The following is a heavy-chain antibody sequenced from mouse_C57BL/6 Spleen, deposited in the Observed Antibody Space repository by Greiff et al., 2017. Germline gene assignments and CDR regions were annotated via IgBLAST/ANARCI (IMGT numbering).Heavy chain of an antibody. J-gene: IGHJ4*01. V-gene: IGHV1-53*01. D-gene: IGHD1-1*01. CDR1: GYTFTSYW. Sequence: QVQLQQPGTELVKPGASVKLSCKASGYTFTSYWMHWVKQRPGQGLEWIGNINPSNGGTNYNEKFKSKATLTVDKSSSTAYMQLSSLTSEDSAVYYCATYYGSSYVVYYAMDYWGQGTSVTVSS. CDR2: INPSNGGT. CDR3: ATYYGSSYVVYYAMDY.